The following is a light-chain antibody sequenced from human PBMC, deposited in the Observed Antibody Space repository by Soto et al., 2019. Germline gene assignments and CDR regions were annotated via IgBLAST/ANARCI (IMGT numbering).Light chain of an antibody. CDR2: DAS. V-gene: IGKV1-5*01. CDR3: QQFHSFPIP. Sequence: DIQMTQSPSTLSASAGDRVTITCRASQSITIWLAWYQQKPGKAPKLLIYDASTLESGVPSRFSGSGSGTEFPLTISSLQPDDFATYYCQQFHSFPIPFGQGTRLEIK. J-gene: IGKJ5*01. CDR1: QSITIW.